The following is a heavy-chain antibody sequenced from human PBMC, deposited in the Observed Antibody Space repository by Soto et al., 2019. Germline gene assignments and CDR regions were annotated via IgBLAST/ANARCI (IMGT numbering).Heavy chain of an antibody. CDR2: IFYSGTT. D-gene: IGHD1-1*01. Sequence: QVQLQESGPGLVKPSQTLSLTCTVSGGSISSGGYLWSWIRQPPGKGLEWIGNIFYSGTTYYNPSIKSRVTISEDTYKNQFSLKLSSVTAADTAVYFGARGVLDWGQGPLVTVSS. J-gene: IGHJ4*02. V-gene: IGHV4-31*03. CDR3: ARGVLD. CDR1: GGSISSGGYL.